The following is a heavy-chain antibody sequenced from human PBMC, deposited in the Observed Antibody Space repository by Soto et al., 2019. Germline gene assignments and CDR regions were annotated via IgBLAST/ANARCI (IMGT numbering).Heavy chain of an antibody. Sequence: QVQLVQSGAEVKKPGASVKVSCKASGYTFTSYGISWVRQAPGQGLEWMGWISAYNGNTNYAQKLQGRVTMTTDTSTSTAYMELRSLRSDDTAVYYCARDWRRYYASSGYPDFDYWGQGTLVTVSS. D-gene: IGHD3-22*01. CDR2: ISAYNGNT. J-gene: IGHJ4*02. CDR3: ARDWRRYYASSGYPDFDY. CDR1: GYTFTSYG. V-gene: IGHV1-18*01.